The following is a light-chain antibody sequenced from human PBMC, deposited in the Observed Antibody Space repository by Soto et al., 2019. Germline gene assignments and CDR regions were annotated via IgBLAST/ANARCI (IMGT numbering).Light chain of an antibody. Sequence: QSALTQPPSASGSPGQSVTISCTGTSSDIGNYNFVSWYQQHPGKAPKLMIYEVTKRPSGVPDRFSGSKSGNTASLTVSGLQADDEADYYCTSYAGSHTFVFGTGTKVTVL. J-gene: IGLJ1*01. V-gene: IGLV2-8*01. CDR3: TSYAGSHTFV. CDR1: SSDIGNYNF. CDR2: EVT.